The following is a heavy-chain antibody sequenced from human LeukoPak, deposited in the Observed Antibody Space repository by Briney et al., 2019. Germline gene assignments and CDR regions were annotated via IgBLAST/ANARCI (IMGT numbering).Heavy chain of an antibody. D-gene: IGHD3-10*01. V-gene: IGHV3-7*01. Sequence: GGSLRLSCAASGFTFSSYWMIWVRQAPGKGLEGVANIKQGGSEKYYVDSVKGRFTISRDNAKTSLYLQMHSLRAEDTAVYYCARVSGESYGMDVWGQGTTVTVSS. CDR1: GFTFSSYW. CDR2: IKQGGSEK. CDR3: ARVSGESYGMDV. J-gene: IGHJ6*02.